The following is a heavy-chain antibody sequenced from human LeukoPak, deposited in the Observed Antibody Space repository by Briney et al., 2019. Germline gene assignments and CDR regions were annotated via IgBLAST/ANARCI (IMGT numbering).Heavy chain of an antibody. D-gene: IGHD3-3*01. CDR1: GYTFTGYY. J-gene: IGHJ5*02. V-gene: IGHV1-2*02. CDR3: ARSFNVLRFLEWANPFDP. Sequence: ASVKVSCKASGYTFTGYYMHWVRQAPGQGLEWMGWINPNSGGTNYAQKFQGRVTMTRDTSISTAYMELSRLRSDDTAVYYCARSFNVLRFLEWANPFDPWGQGTLVAVSS. CDR2: INPNSGGT.